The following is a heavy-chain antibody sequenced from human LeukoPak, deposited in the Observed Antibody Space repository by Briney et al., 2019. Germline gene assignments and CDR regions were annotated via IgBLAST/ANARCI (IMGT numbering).Heavy chain of an antibody. CDR1: GYTFTSYD. V-gene: IGHV1-24*01. J-gene: IGHJ6*02. CDR2: FDPEDGET. Sequence: GASVKVSCKASGYTFTSYDIKWVRQAAGQGLEWMGGFDPEDGETIYAQKFQGRVTMTEDTSTDTAYMELSSLRSEDTAVYYCATIPHTAMGYYYGMDVWGQGATVTVSS. CDR3: ATIPHTAMGYYYGMDV. D-gene: IGHD5-18*01.